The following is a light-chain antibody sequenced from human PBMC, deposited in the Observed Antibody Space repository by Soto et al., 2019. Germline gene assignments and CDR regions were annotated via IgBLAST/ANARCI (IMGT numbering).Light chain of an antibody. V-gene: IGKV3-11*01. CDR2: DAS. Sequence: EIVLTQSPATLSLSPGERATVSCRASQSVSSHLAWYQQKRGQAPRLLIYDASSRATGIPARFSGSGSGTDFILTISSLEPEDFAVYYCQQGGNWPLTFGQGTRLEIK. J-gene: IGKJ5*01. CDR3: QQGGNWPLT. CDR1: QSVSSH.